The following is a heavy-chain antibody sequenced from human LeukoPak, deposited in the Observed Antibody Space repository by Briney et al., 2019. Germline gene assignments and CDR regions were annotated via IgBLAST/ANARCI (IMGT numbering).Heavy chain of an antibody. CDR1: VYTYTIYD. D-gene: IGHD5-24*01. V-gene: IGHV1-8*01. Sequence: ASVTVSCKASVYTYTIYDINYARQATRPPLKGMEWMKVNSGDAGYAQTCQGRVTMTWKTSISRAYMALSRLRSEHTAVYYSARGVETSAGAFYIWGQGTMVTVSS. CDR3: ARGVETSAGAFYI. J-gene: IGHJ3*02. CDR2: MKVNSGDA.